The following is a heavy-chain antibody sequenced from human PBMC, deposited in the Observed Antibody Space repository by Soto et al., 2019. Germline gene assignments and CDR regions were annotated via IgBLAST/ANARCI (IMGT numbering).Heavy chain of an antibody. Sequence: GGSLRLSCAASGFTVSNTGMHWFRQAPGKGLEWVAVIWYDGNTKYYADSVKGRFTISRDTSMNTLYLEMNSLRVDDTAVYYCARDPCFDCGSIPYLDHWGQGTLVTVSS. CDR3: ARDPCFDCGSIPYLDH. CDR1: GFTVSNTG. D-gene: IGHD2-2*01. V-gene: IGHV3-33*01. CDR2: IWYDGNTK. J-gene: IGHJ4*02.